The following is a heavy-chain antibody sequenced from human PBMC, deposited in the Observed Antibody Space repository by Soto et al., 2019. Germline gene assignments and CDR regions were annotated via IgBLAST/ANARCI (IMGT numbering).Heavy chain of an antibody. J-gene: IGHJ4*02. CDR2: ISAYNGNT. CDR1: GYTFTSYG. V-gene: IGHV1-18*01. D-gene: IGHD5-12*01. CDR3: ARIDRGASGYDYYFDY. Sequence: ASVKVSCKASGYTFTSYGISWVRQAPGQGLEWMGWISAYNGNTNYAQKLQGRVTMTTDTSTSTAYMELRSLRSDDTAVYYCARIDRGASGYDYYFDYWGQGTLVTVSS.